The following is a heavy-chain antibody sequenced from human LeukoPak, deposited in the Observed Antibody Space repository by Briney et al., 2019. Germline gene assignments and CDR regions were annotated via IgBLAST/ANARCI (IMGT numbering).Heavy chain of an antibody. CDR2: IWYGGSNK. J-gene: IGHJ4*02. V-gene: IGHV3-33*01. CDR3: ARADYYDSSGYYDY. Sequence: PGGSLRLSCAASGFTFSSYGMHWVRQAPGKGLEWVAVIWYGGSNKYYADSVKGRFTISRDNSRNTLYLQMNSLRAEDTAVYYCARADYYDSSGYYDYWGQGTLVTVSS. D-gene: IGHD3-22*01. CDR1: GFTFSSYG.